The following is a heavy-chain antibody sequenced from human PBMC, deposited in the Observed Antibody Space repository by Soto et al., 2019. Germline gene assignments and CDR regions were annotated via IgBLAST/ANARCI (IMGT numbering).Heavy chain of an antibody. Sequence: RSLTCTLSGGSVRAPNWWNWVRQSPDKGLEWIAEVHISGHSNYNPSLRSRVSVSIDSSKNQFYLNLNSVTAADTASYYCARVRQGCSANNCYFDPWGQGTQVTVSS. CDR2: VHISGHS. CDR3: ARVRQGCSANNCYFDP. CDR1: GGSVRAPNW. V-gene: IGHV4-4*02. J-gene: IGHJ5*01. D-gene: IGHD1-1*01.